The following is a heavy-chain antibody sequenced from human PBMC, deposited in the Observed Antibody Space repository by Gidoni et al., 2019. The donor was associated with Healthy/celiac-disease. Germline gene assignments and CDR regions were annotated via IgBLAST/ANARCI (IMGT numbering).Heavy chain of an antibody. Sequence: QVQLVQSGAEVKKPGASVKVSCKASGYTFTGYYMHWVRQAPGQGLEWMGWINPNSGGTNYAQKFQGWVTMTRDTSISTAYMELSRLRSDDTAVYYCARGSPAAPHYYYYYYGMDVWGQGTTVTVSS. CDR3: ARGSPAAPHYYYYYYGMDV. D-gene: IGHD2-2*01. V-gene: IGHV1-2*04. CDR1: GYTFTGYY. J-gene: IGHJ6*02. CDR2: INPNSGGT.